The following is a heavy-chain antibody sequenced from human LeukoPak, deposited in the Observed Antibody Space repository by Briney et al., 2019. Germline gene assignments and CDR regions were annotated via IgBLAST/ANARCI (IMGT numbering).Heavy chain of an antibody. D-gene: IGHD6-19*01. V-gene: IGHV3-48*03. J-gene: IGHJ4*02. CDR2: ISSSGGTR. Sequence: GGSLRLSCAASGFAFSDDEMYWVRQAPGKGLQWVSYISSSGGTRYYADSVKGRFTISRDNAKNSLYLQMNSLRAEDTAVYYCATLTVASSFDYWGQGTLVTVSS. CDR3: ATLTVASSFDY. CDR1: GFAFSDDE.